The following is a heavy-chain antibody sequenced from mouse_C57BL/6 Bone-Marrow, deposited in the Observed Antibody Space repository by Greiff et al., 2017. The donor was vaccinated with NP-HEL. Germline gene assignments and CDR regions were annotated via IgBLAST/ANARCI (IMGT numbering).Heavy chain of an antibody. CDR1: GYTFTSYW. D-gene: IGHD2-3*01. CDR2: LDPSDSYT. V-gene: IGHV1-50*01. Sequence: QVQLQQPGAELVKPGASVKLSCKASGYTFTSYWMQWVKQRPGQGLEWIGELDPSDSYTNYNQKFKGKATLTVDTSSSTAYMQLSSLTSEDSAVYYCARYARDGYSTMDYWGQGTSVTVSS. J-gene: IGHJ4*01. CDR3: ARYARDGYSTMDY.